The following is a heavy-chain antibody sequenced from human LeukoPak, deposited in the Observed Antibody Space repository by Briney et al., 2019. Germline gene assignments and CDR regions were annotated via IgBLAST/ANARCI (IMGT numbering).Heavy chain of an antibody. CDR2: INLDGSAK. D-gene: IGHD2/OR15-2a*01. J-gene: IGHJ4*02. Sequence: PGGSLRLSCGASGFTFNTYWMSWVRQAPGKGPEWVANINLDGSAKNYVDSVKGRFTISRDNAKNSLYLQMISLRAEGTAVYYCAKYLGRNFDYWGQGTLVTVSS. CDR3: AKYLGRNFDY. CDR1: GFTFNTYW. V-gene: IGHV3-7*05.